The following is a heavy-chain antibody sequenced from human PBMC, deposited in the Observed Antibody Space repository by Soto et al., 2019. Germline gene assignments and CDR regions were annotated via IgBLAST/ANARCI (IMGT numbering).Heavy chain of an antibody. V-gene: IGHV1-18*01. D-gene: IGHD3-22*01. CDR3: ARAFFNQGSDSRGYSFDAFDF. J-gene: IGHJ3*01. CDR2: ISAHTGSS. CDR1: GYTFTSSG. Sequence: GASVKVSCKASGYTFTSSGMSWVRQAPGRGLEWMGWISAHTGSSEYAQRFQGRVTMTTDRSTSTAYMELRSLRSDDTAVYYRARAFFNQGSDSRGYSFDAFDFWGPGTLVTVSS.